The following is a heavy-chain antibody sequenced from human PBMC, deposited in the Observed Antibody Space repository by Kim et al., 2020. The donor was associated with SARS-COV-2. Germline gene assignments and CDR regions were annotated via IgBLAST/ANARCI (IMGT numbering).Heavy chain of an antibody. D-gene: IGHD3-3*01. CDR3: ARDTGRHDAHEPDF. Sequence: GGSLRLSCAASGFTFSDYYMSWIRQAPGKGLEWISFISSSGGDTNYANSVRGRFTISRDNAQNSLSLQMNSLGDEDTAVYYCARDTGRHDAHEPDFWGQGTLVTVSS. CDR1: GFTFSDYY. CDR2: ISSSGGDT. J-gene: IGHJ4*02. V-gene: IGHV3-11*05.